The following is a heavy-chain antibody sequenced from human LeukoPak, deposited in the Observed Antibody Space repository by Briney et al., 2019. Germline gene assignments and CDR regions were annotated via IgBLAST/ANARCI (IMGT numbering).Heavy chain of an antibody. CDR2: ISYDGSNK. CDR1: GFIFSNYA. D-gene: IGHD3-10*01. CDR3: ARDAIILVRGVMVDLCDMDV. J-gene: IGHJ6*04. V-gene: IGHV3-30*04. Sequence: GRSLRLSCAASGFIFSNYAMHWVRQAPGKGLEWVTIISYDGSNKYYADSVKGRFTISRDNSKNTLSLQMNSLRPEDTAVYYCARDAIILVRGVMVDLCDMDVWGKGTTVTVSS.